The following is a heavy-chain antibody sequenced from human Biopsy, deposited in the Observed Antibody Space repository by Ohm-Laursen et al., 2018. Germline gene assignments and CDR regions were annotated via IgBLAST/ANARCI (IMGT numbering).Heavy chain of an antibody. V-gene: IGHV4-39*01. Sequence: SQTLSLTCTVSGGSISSSSTYYWAWLRQPPGKGLEWIGSIYNTETTFYNPSLKSRVAISVDTSTIQLSLKVSSVTAADTALYYCARHPTGFWFDPWGHGTLVTVSS. CDR2: IYNTETT. CDR3: ARHPTGFWFDP. CDR1: GGSISSSSTYY. J-gene: IGHJ5*02.